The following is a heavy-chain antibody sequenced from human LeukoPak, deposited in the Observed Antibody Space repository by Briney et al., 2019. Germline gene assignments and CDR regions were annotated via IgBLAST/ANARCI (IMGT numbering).Heavy chain of an antibody. CDR1: GGTFSSYA. CDR2: IIPIFGTA. J-gene: IGHJ4*02. V-gene: IGHV1-69*13. CDR3: ARINEGVATTTFDY. Sequence: ASVKVSCKASGGTFSSYAISWVRQAPGQGLEWMGGIIPIFGTANYAQKFQGRVTITADESTSTAYMELSSLRSEDTAVYYCARINEGVATTTFDYWGQGTLVTVSS. D-gene: IGHD5-12*01.